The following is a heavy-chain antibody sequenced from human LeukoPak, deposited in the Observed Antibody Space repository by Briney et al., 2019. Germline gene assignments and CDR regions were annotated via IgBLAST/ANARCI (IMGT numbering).Heavy chain of an antibody. D-gene: IGHD1-26*01. CDR3: TRDVIAVGAPFDY. Sequence: PGGSLRLSFTASGFTFGDYAMSWFRQAPGKGLEWVGFIRSKAYGGTTEYAASVKGRFTISRDDSKSIAYLQMNSLKTEDTAVYYCTRDVIAVGAPFDYWGQGTLVTVSS. CDR1: GFTFGDYA. J-gene: IGHJ4*02. V-gene: IGHV3-49*03. CDR2: IRSKAYGGTT.